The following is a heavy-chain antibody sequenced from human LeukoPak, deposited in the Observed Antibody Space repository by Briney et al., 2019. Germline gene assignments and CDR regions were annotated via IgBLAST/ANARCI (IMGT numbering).Heavy chain of an antibody. V-gene: IGHV3-23*01. J-gene: IGHJ4*02. CDR3: AKMEVVTPNFDY. Sequence: GGSLRLSCAASGFTFSSYAMSWVRQAPGKGLEWVSAISGSGGSTYYADSVKDRFTISRDNSKNTLYLQMNSLRAEDTAVYYCAKMEVVTPNFDYWGQGTLVTVSS. CDR1: GFTFSSYA. CDR2: ISGSGGST. D-gene: IGHD4-23*01.